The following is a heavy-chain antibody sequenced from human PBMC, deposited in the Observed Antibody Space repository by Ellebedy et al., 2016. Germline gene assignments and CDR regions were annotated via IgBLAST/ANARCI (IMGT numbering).Heavy chain of an antibody. CDR3: ARGVYGSGNTFDY. J-gene: IGHJ4*02. CDR2: IYYTGST. D-gene: IGHD3-10*01. Sequence: SETLSLTCTVSGGSVSSGSSYWSWVQQPPGKGLEWIGYIYYTGSTNYNPSFKSRVTISLDTSRNQFSLKLSSVTAADTAVYYCARGVYGSGNTFDYWGQGTLVTVSS. V-gene: IGHV4-61*01. CDR1: GGSVSSGSSY.